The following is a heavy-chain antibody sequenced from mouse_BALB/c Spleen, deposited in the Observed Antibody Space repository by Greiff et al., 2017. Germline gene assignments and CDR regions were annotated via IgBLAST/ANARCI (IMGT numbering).Heavy chain of an antibody. Sequence: QVQLQQSGAELAKPGASVKMSCKASGYTFTSFWMHWVKQRPGQGLEWIGYINPSTGYTEYNQKFKDKATLTADKSSSTAYMQLSSLTSEDSAVYYCARSRGYYPSFAYWGQGTLVTVSA. CDR3: ARSRGYYPSFAY. D-gene: IGHD2-3*01. CDR1: GYTFTSFW. J-gene: IGHJ3*01. CDR2: INPSTGYT. V-gene: IGHV1-7*01.